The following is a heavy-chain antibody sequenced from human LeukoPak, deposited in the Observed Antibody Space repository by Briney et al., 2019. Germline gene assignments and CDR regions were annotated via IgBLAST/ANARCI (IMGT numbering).Heavy chain of an antibody. CDR2: INHSGST. Sequence: PSETLSLTCAVYGGSFSGYYWSWIRQPPGKGLEWIGEINHSGSTNYNPSLKSRVTISVDTSKNQFSLKLSSVTAADTAVYYCGRDRRATYYYDSSGYYSDFWGQGTLVTVSS. J-gene: IGHJ4*02. D-gene: IGHD3-22*01. CDR1: GGSFSGYY. CDR3: GRDRRATYYYDSSGYYSDF. V-gene: IGHV4-34*01.